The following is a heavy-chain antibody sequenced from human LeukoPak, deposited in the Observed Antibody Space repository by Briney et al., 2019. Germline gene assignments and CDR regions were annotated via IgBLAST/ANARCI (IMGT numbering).Heavy chain of an antibody. CDR1: GFTFSGSA. D-gene: IGHD2-15*01. Sequence: PGGSLRLSCAASGFTFSGSAMHWVRQASGKGLEWVGRIRSKANSYATAYAASVKGRFTISRDDSKNTAYLQMNSLKTEDTAVYYCTQGPGVAATSDYWGQGTLVTVSS. CDR3: TQGPGVAATSDY. CDR2: IRSKANSYAT. J-gene: IGHJ4*02. V-gene: IGHV3-73*01.